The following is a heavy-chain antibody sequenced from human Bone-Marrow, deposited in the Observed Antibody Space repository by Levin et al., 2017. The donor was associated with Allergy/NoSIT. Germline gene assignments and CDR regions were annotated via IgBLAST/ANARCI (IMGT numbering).Heavy chain of an antibody. V-gene: IGHV4-59*01. D-gene: IGHD2-8*01. J-gene: IGHJ2*01. CDR1: GASISAYY. Sequence: SSETLSLTCTVSGASISAYYWSWIRQSPGKGLQYLGYISSSGSTNYNPSLKSRVTMSVDTSKNQFSLRLTSVSAADTALYFCARTKGVAMAELFEDWYFDLWGRGSLVRVSS. CDR3: ARTKGVAMAELFEDWYFDL. CDR2: ISSSGST.